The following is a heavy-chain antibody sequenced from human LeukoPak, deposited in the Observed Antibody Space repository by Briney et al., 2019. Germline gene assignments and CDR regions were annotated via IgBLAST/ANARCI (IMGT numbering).Heavy chain of an antibody. CDR3: ARYRAIWFGELGFRA. CDR1: SGSFSGYY. J-gene: IGHJ5*02. Sequence: SETLSLTCAVYSGSFSGYYWSWIRQPPGKGLEWIGEINHSGSTNYNPSLKSRVTISVDTSKNQFSLKLSSVTAADTAVYYCARYRAIWFGELGFRAWGQGTLVTVSS. CDR2: INHSGST. D-gene: IGHD3-10*01. V-gene: IGHV4-34*01.